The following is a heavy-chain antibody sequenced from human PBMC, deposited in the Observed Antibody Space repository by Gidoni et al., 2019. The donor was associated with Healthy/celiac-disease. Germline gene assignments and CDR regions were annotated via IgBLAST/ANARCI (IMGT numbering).Heavy chain of an antibody. CDR3: ARAYSNPATDY. V-gene: IGHV3-7*01. D-gene: IGHD4-4*01. CDR1: GFTFSSYW. Sequence: EVQLVESGGGLVQPGGSLRLSCAASGFTFSSYWMSWVRQAPGKGLELGANIKQDGSEKYYVDSGKGRFTISRDNAKNSLYLQMNSLRAEDTAVYYCARAYSNPATDYWGQGTLVTVSS. J-gene: IGHJ4*02. CDR2: IKQDGSEK.